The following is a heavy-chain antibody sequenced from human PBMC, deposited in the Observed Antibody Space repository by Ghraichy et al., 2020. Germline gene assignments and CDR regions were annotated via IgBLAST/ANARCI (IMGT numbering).Heavy chain of an antibody. V-gene: IGHV1-18*01. J-gene: IGHJ6*02. D-gene: IGHD4-17*01. CDR1: GYTFTSYG. CDR2: ISAYNGNT. CDR3: AVGTTVTTFYYYYYGMDV. Sequence: ASVKVSCKASGYTFTSYGISWVRQAPGQGLEWMGWISAYNGNTNYAQKLQGRVTMTTDTSTSTAYMELRSLRSDDTAVYYCAVGTTVTTFYYYYYGMDVWGQGTTVTVSS.